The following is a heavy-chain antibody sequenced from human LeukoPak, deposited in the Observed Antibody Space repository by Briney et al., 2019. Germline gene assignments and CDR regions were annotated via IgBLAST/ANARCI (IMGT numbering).Heavy chain of an antibody. V-gene: IGHV4-39*01. J-gene: IGHJ5*02. CDR1: GGSISSSSYY. CDR3: ARHIRWDYSNNWFDP. Sequence: SETLSLTCTVSGGSISSSSYYWGWIRQPPGKGLEWIGSIYYSGSTYYNPSLKSRVTISVDTSKNQFSLKLSPVTAADTAVYYYARHIRWDYSNNWFDPWGQGTLVTVSS. D-gene: IGHD4-11*01. CDR2: IYYSGST.